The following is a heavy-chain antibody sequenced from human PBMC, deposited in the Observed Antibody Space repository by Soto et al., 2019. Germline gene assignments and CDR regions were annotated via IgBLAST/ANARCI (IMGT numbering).Heavy chain of an antibody. V-gene: IGHV1-2*02. CDR2: INPNSGGT. CDR3: ARASYSSSSFAVDY. J-gene: IGHJ4*02. D-gene: IGHD6-6*01. Sequence: ASGKVSCKASGYTFTGYYMHWVRQAPGQGLEWMGWINPNSGGTNYAQKFQGRVTMTRDTSISTAYMELSRLRSDDTAVYYCARASYSSSSFAVDYWGQGTLVTVSS. CDR1: GYTFTGYY.